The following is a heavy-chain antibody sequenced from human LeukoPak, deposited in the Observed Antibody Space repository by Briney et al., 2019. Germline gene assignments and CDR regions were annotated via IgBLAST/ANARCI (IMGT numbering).Heavy chain of an antibody. D-gene: IGHD3-22*01. J-gene: IGHJ5*02. CDR2: IYSGGGT. V-gene: IGHV3-53*01. CDR1: GFTVSSNY. Sequence: GGSLRLSCAASGFTVSSNYMSWVRQAPGKGLEWVSVIYSGGGTYYADSVKGRFTISRDNSKNTLYLQMNSLRAEDTAVYYCAKDRDYYDSSGYPPYNWFDPWGQGTLVTVSS. CDR3: AKDRDYYDSSGYPPYNWFDP.